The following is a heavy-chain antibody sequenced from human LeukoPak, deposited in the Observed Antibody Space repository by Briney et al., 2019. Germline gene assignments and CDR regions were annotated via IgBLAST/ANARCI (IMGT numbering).Heavy chain of an antibody. V-gene: IGHV3-64*01. CDR2: ISSNGGST. Sequence: PGGSLRLSCAASGFTFSSYAMHWVRQAPGKGLEYVSAISSNGGSTYYANSVKGRFTISRDNSKNTLYLQMGSLRAEDTAVYYCARGPRGSCSGGSCYSETYYYYYYMDVWGKGTTVTVSS. J-gene: IGHJ6*03. CDR1: GFTFSSYA. D-gene: IGHD2-15*01. CDR3: ARGPRGSCSGGSCYSETYYYYYYMDV.